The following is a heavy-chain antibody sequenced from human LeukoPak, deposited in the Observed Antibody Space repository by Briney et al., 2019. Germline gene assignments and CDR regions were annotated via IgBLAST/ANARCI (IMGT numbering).Heavy chain of an antibody. CDR1: GGSFSGYY. J-gene: IGHJ4*02. CDR2: INHSGST. D-gene: IGHD6-13*01. Sequence: HSETLSLTCAVYGGSFSGYYWSWIRQPPGKGLEWIGEINHSGSTNYNPSLKSRVTISVDTSKNQFSLKLSSVTAADTAVYYCARGVYIAAAQYAYWGQGTLVTVSS. V-gene: IGHV4-34*01. CDR3: ARGVYIAAAQYAY.